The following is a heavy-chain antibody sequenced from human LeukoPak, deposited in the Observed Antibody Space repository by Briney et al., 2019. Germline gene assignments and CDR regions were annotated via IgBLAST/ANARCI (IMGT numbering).Heavy chain of an antibody. D-gene: IGHD6-13*01. CDR1: GFTFSTQT. J-gene: IGHJ4*02. Sequence: GGSLRLSCAASGFTFSTQTINWVRQAPGKGLEWVSSISSNSTYRYYADSVKGRFTISRDNAKNSLFLQMNSLRAEDTAVYYCATDPPYSRSGLYFDYWGQGTLVTVSS. CDR2: ISSNSTYR. CDR3: ATDPPYSRSGLYFDY. V-gene: IGHV3-21*06.